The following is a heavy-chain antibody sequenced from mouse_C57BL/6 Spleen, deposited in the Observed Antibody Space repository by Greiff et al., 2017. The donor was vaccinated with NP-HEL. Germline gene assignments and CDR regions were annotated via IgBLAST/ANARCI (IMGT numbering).Heavy chain of an antibody. J-gene: IGHJ2*01. CDR1: GFTFSDYG. CDR3: ASEYYGSSSY. D-gene: IGHD1-1*01. CDR2: ISSGSSTI. Sequence: EVQRVESGGGLVKPGGSLKLSCAASGFTFSDYGMHWVRQAPEKGLEWVAYISSGSSTIYYADTVKGRFTIARDNAKNTLFLQMTGLRSEDTAMYYCASEYYGSSSYWGQGTTLTVSS. V-gene: IGHV5-17*01.